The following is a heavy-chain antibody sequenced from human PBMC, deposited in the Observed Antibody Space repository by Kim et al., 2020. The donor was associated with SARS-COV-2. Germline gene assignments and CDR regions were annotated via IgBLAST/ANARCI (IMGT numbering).Heavy chain of an antibody. D-gene: IGHD3-16*02. V-gene: IGHV4-4*07. CDR1: GGSISSYY. J-gene: IGHJ5*02. Sequence: SETLSLTCTVSGGSISSYYWSWIRQPAGKGLEWIGRIYTSGSTNYNPSLKSRVTMSVDTSKNQFSLKLSSVTAADTAVYYCARDRRNMITFGRVIGGTVNWFDPWGQGTLVTVSS. CDR2: IYTSGST. CDR3: ARDRRNMITFGRVIGGTVNWFDP.